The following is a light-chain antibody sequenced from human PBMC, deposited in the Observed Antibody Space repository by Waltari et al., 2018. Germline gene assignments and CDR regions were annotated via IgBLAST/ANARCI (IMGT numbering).Light chain of an antibody. CDR1: QSMSIN. CDR3: QQFNDWPRT. Sequence: EVVMTHSPATLSVSQGESATLSCRASQSMSINMVWYQQRPGQAPRLLIYEASMRATDIPARFSGSGSGTEFTLTISSVQSEDAAVYYCQQFNDWPRTFGQGTKVEIK. J-gene: IGKJ1*01. CDR2: EAS. V-gene: IGKV3-15*01.